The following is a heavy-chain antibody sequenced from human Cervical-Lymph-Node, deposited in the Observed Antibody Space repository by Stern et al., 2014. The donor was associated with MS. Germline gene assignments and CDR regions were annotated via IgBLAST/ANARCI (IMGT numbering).Heavy chain of an antibody. Sequence: QVTLKESVPVLVKPTETLTLTCTVSGFSLSNARMGVSWIRQPPGKALEXLAHIFSNDEKSYSTSLKSRLTISKDTSKSQVVLTMTNMDPVDTATYYCARVYDSSGYDAFDIWGQGTMVTVSS. CDR2: IFSNDEK. CDR3: ARVYDSSGYDAFDI. CDR1: GFSLSNARMG. J-gene: IGHJ3*02. D-gene: IGHD3-22*01. V-gene: IGHV2-26*01.